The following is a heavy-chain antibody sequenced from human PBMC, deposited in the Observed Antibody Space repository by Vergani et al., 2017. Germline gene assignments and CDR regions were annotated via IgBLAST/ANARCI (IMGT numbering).Heavy chain of an antibody. V-gene: IGHV4-39*07. Sequence: QLQLQESGPGLVKPSETLSLTCTVSGGSISSSSYYWGWIRQPPGKGLEWIGSIYYSGSTYYNPSLKSRVTISVDTSKNQFSLKLSSVTAADAAVYYCARVVSGSPTNNXFDYWGQGTLVTVSS. D-gene: IGHD1-26*01. J-gene: IGHJ4*02. CDR1: GGSISSSSYY. CDR3: ARVVSGSPTNNXFDY. CDR2: IYYSGST.